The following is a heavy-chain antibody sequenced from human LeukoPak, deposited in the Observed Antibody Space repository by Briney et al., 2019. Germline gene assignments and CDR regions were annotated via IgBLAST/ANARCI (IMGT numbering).Heavy chain of an antibody. V-gene: IGHV4-30-4*01. CDR2: VYYTEST. Sequence: SQTLSLTCSVSGGSISSGNYLCSSIRQPPGKVLEWIGYVYYTESTYYNPSLKSRVTISADTSKNQFSLNLTSVTAADTALYYCARGSTYSPIPKYWGQGTVDTVS. D-gene: IGHD2-21*01. CDR3: ARGSTYSPIPKY. J-gene: IGHJ4*02. CDR1: GGSISSGNYL.